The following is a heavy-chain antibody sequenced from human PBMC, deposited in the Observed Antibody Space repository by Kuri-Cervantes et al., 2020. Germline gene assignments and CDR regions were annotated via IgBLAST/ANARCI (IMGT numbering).Heavy chain of an antibody. CDR1: GGSISSGGYY. J-gene: IGHJ3*02. CDR3: AKDNGVGQWLVVGFDI. V-gene: IGHV4-31*03. CDR2: IYYSGST. Sequence: SETLSLTCTVSGGSISSGGYYWSWVRQHPGKGLEWIGYIYYSGSTYYNPSLKSRVTISVDTSKNQFSLKLSSVTAADTAVYYCAKDNGVGQWLVVGFDIWGQGTMVTVSS. D-gene: IGHD6-19*01.